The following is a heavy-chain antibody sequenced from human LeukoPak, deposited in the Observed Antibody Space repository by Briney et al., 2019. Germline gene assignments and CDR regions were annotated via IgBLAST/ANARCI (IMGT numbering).Heavy chain of an antibody. J-gene: IGHJ4*02. V-gene: IGHV3-66*01. D-gene: IGHD1-26*01. CDR3: AREDAGGTYSFDY. CDR1: GFTVSSNF. CDR2: IYTSGIT. Sequence: GGSLRLSCAVSGFTVSSNFMSWVRQAPAKGPECVSVIYTSGITYYADSVRGRFTISRDNSKSTLYLQMDSLTAEDTAVYYCAREDAGGTYSFDYWGQGTLVTVSS.